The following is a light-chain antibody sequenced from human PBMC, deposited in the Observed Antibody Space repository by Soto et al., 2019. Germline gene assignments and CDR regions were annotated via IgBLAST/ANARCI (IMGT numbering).Light chain of an antibody. CDR3: SSYTRSGTKV. Sequence: QSVLTQPASVSGSPGQSITISCTGTSSDVGAYKYVSWYQQHPGKAPKVVIYEVTNRPSGVSTRFSGSKSGNTASLTISGLQADDEADYYCSSYTRSGTKVFGTGTKLTVL. V-gene: IGLV2-14*01. CDR1: SSDVGAYKY. CDR2: EVT. J-gene: IGLJ1*01.